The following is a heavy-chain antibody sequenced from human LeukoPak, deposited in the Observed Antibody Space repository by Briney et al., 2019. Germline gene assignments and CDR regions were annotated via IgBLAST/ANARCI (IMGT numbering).Heavy chain of an antibody. Sequence: SVTLSLTCGVYGGSFSGYYWTWIRQPPGKGLEWIGEINHSGSTNYSPSLKSRVTISVDTSKNQFSLKMYSVTAADAAVYFCARGWSSGSCHLDYWGQGTLVTVSS. V-gene: IGHV4-34*01. J-gene: IGHJ4*02. CDR1: GGSFSGYY. CDR2: INHSGST. CDR3: ARGWSSGSCHLDY. D-gene: IGHD2-15*01.